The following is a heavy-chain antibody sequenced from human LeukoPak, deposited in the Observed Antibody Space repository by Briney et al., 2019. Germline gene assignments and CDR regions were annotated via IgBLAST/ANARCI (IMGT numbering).Heavy chain of an antibody. CDR2: ISFDDKDT. CDR1: GFIFTNYA. J-gene: IGHJ4*02. D-gene: IGHD4-11*01. Sequence: PGGSLRLSCAASGFIFTNYAMYWVRQAPGKGLECVSLISFDDKDTYYGDSVKGRFIISRDRSTNVLYLQMNSLRPEDTAVYYCARVSLLDDDHSKYRPLDYWGQGTLVTVSS. CDR3: ARVSLLDDDHSKYRPLDY. V-gene: IGHV3-30*04.